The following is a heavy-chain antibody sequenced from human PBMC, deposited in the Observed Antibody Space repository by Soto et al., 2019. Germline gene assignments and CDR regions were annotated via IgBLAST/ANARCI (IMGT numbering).Heavy chain of an antibody. CDR3: ARPRGLRFSVADVFDI. J-gene: IGHJ3*02. Sequence: PSETLSLTCIVSGGSISSGGFYWGWIRQPPGKGLEWIGSIYDSGTTYYNPSLKSRVTISVDASKNQFSLRLTSVIAADTAVYYCARPRGLRFSVADVFDIWGQGTMVTVSS. CDR2: IYDSGTT. V-gene: IGHV4-39*01. CDR1: GGSISSGGFY. D-gene: IGHD3-3*01.